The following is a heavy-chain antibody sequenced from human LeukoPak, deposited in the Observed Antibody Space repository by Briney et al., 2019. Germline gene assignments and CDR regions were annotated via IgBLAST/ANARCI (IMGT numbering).Heavy chain of an antibody. CDR2: IKQDGSEK. D-gene: IGHD5-24*01. CDR1: GFALSSYW. V-gene: IGHV3-7*01. CDR3: ARALWGRWLQFDY. J-gene: IGHJ4*02. Sequence: GGSLRLSCAASGFALSSYWMSWVRQAPGQGLEWVANIKQDGSEKYYVDSVKGRFTISRDNAKNSLYLQMNSLRAEDTAVYYCARALWGRWLQFDYWGQGTLVTVSS.